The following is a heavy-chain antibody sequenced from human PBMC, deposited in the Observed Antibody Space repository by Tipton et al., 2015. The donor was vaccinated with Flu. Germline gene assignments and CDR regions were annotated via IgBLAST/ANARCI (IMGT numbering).Heavy chain of an antibody. J-gene: IGHJ3*02. Sequence: LVKPTQTLSLTCAISGDSVSSNSAAWNWIRQSPSRGLEWLGRTYYRSKWYNDYAVSVKSRITINPDTSKNQFSLQLNSVTPEDTAVYYCVRQRGFTMIVVVSGDDAFDIWGQGTMVTVSS. CDR2: TYYRSKWYN. CDR1: GDSVSSNSAA. V-gene: IGHV6-1*01. D-gene: IGHD3-22*01. CDR3: VRQRGFTMIVVVSGDDAFDI.